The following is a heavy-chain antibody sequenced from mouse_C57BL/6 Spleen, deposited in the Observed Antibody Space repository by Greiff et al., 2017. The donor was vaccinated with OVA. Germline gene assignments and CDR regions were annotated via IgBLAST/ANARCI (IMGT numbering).Heavy chain of an antibody. CDR1: GYAFTNYL. D-gene: IGHD2-12*01. CDR3: ARHYKNYAMDY. V-gene: IGHV1-54*01. Sequence: LVESGAELVRPGTSVKVSCKASGYAFTNYLIEWVKQRPGQGLEWIGVINPGSGGTNYNEKFKGKATLTADKSSSTAYMQLSSLTSEDSAVYFCARHYKNYAMDYWGQGTSVTVSS. CDR2: INPGSGGT. J-gene: IGHJ4*01.